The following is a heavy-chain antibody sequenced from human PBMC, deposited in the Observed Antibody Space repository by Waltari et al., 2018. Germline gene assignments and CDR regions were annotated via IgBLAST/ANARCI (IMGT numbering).Heavy chain of an antibody. V-gene: IGHV4-34*01. CDR2: INHNGST. CDR3: ARERRGVLFY. D-gene: IGHD3-10*01. J-gene: IGHJ4*02. CDR1: GGSFSGYY. Sequence: QVQLQQWGAGLLKPSETLSLTCAVYGGSFSGYYWSWIRQPPGKGLEVVGEINHNGSTNYNPSLKSRVTISVDTSKNQFSLKLSSVTAADTAVYYCARERRGVLFYWGQGTLVTVSS.